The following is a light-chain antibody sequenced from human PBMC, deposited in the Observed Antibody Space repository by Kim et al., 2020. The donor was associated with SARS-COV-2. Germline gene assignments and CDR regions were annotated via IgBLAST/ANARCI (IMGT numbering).Light chain of an antibody. CDR1: QSTSTS. CDR3: HQYYRYST. J-gene: IGKJ2*01. Sequence: LSESEGDRVTIAWRASQSTSTSLDWFQQKSGKSPKVLIDKVTSLESGVQARFSGSGSGKEFTLTSKSLQTDDFATYGCHQYYRYSTFGQGTKLEI. V-gene: IGKV1-5*03. CDR2: KVT.